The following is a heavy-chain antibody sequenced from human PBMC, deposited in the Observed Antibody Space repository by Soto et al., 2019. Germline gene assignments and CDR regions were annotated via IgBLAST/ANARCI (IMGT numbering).Heavy chain of an antibody. D-gene: IGHD6-19*01. CDR3: ARRPSSGLGINWYFDL. V-gene: IGHV1-69*01. Sequence: QVQLVQSGAEVKKPGSSVKVSCKASGGTFSSYAISWVRQAPGQGLEWMGGIIPIFGTANYAQKFQGRVTITADESTSSAYMELSSLRSEDTAVYYCARRPSSGLGINWYFDLWGRGTLVTVSS. J-gene: IGHJ2*01. CDR2: IIPIFGTA. CDR1: GGTFSSYA.